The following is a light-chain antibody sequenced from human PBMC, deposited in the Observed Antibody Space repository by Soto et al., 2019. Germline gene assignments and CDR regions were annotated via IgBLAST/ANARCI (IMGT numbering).Light chain of an antibody. V-gene: IGKV3-20*01. Sequence: EIVLTQSPGSLSMSPGERVTLSCRASQSVDSTFFAWYQKKPGQAPRLLMYGVSKRATGIPDRFSGSGSGTDFTLTITRLEPEAFAVYYCQQYMSSVTFGQGTRVEIK. CDR2: GVS. CDR3: QQYMSSVT. CDR1: QSVDSTF. J-gene: IGKJ1*01.